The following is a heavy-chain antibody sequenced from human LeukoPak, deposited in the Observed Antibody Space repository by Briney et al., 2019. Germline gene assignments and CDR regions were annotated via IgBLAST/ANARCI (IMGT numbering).Heavy chain of an antibody. CDR3: ATVRAAAGTDEDY. V-gene: IGHV1-8*02. J-gene: IGHJ4*02. CDR1: GYTFNNYD. D-gene: IGHD6-13*01. Sequence: GASVKVSCKASGYTFNNYDINWMRQATGQGLEWMAWMSPTNGDTGYAQKFQGRVTMTEDTSTDTAYMELSSLRSEDTAVYYCATVRAAAGTDEDYWGQGTLVTVSS. CDR2: MSPTNGDT.